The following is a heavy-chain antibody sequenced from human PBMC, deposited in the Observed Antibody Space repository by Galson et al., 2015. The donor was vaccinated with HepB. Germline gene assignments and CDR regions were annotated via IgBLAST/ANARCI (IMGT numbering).Heavy chain of an antibody. CDR2: INPNSGGT. CDR1: GYTFTGYY. V-gene: IGHV1-2*02. CDR3: ARAHAYDSSGYQKDAFDI. D-gene: IGHD3-22*01. J-gene: IGHJ3*02. Sequence: SVKVSCKASGYTFTGYYMHWVRQAPGQGLEWMGWINPNSGGTNYAQKFQGRVTMTRDTSISTAYMELSRLRSDDTAVYYCARAHAYDSSGYQKDAFDIWGQGTMVTVSS.